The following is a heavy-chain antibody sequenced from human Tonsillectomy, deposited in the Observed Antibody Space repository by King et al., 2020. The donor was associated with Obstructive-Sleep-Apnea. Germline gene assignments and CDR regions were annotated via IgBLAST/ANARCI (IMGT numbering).Heavy chain of an antibody. CDR2: ISDDGSNK. Sequence: VQLVESGGGVVQPGRSLRLSCAASGFTFSSYGMHWVRQAPGKGLEWVAVISDDGSNKYYADSVKGRFTISRDNSKNMVHLQMNSLRLEDTAVYFCAKGKGSGSDDHGMDVWGQGTTVTVSS. CDR1: GFTFSSYG. D-gene: IGHD3-10*01. V-gene: IGHV3-30*18. J-gene: IGHJ6*02. CDR3: AKGKGSGSDDHGMDV.